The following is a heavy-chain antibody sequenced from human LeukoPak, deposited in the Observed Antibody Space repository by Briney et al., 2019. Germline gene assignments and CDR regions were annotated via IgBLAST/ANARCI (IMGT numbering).Heavy chain of an antibody. V-gene: IGHV3-33*08. Sequence: PGGSLRLSCAASGFTFSSYAMHWVRQAPGKGLEWVAVIWYDGSNKYYADSVKGRFTISRDNSKNTLYLQMNSLRAEDTAVYYCARDPIPTIFGEEGNWFDPWGQGTLVTVSS. CDR2: IWYDGSNK. CDR1: GFTFSSYA. CDR3: ARDPIPTIFGEEGNWFDP. D-gene: IGHD3-3*01. J-gene: IGHJ5*02.